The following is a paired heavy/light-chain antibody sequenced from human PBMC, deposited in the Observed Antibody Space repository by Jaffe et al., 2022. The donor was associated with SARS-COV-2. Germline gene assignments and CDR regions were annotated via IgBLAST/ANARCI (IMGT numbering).Heavy chain of an antibody. D-gene: IGHD6-13*01. J-gene: IGHJ4*02. CDR3: AKRIAAGGHFDY. CDR2: VSIGGST. CDR1: GFSFSNYA. V-gene: IGHV3-23*01. Sequence: EVQLLESGGGLVQPGGSLRLSCAASGFSFSNYAMGWVRQAPGKGLEWVSVVSIGGSTHYADSVRGRFTVSRDNSKDTLSLQMNSLTAEDTAVYYCAKRIAAGGHFDYWGQGTLVTVSS.
Light chain of an antibody. CDR1: QSVTIN. Sequence: EIVMTQSPATLSVSPGERATLSCRASQSVTINLAWYQQKPGQAPRLLIYDASTRATGIPARFSGSGSGTEFTLTISSLQSEDFALYYCQQYNNWPLTFGGGTKVEI. CDR3: QQYNNWPLT. V-gene: IGKV3-15*01. CDR2: DAS. J-gene: IGKJ4*01.